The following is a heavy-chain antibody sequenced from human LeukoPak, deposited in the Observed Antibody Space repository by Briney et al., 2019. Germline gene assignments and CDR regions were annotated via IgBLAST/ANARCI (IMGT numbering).Heavy chain of an antibody. CDR1: GGSISSYY. CDR2: IYYSGST. CDR3: ARVRRGAAAGNFDY. V-gene: IGHV4-59*01. J-gene: IGHJ4*02. D-gene: IGHD6-13*01. Sequence: SEILSLTCTVSGGSISSYYWSWIRQPPGKGLEWIGYIYYSGSTNYNPSLKSRVTISVDTSKNQSSLKLSSVTAADTAVYYCARVRRGAAAGNFDYWGQGTLVTVSS.